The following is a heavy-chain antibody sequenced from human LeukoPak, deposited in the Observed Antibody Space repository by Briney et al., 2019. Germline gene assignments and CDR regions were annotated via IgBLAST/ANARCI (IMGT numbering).Heavy chain of an antibody. CDR1: GYTFTSYA. CDR3: ARGVVVRGVIGNDY. J-gene: IGHJ4*02. D-gene: IGHD3-10*01. CDR2: INAGNGNT. Sequence: ASVKVSCKASGYTFTSYAMHWVRQAPGQRLEWMGWINAGNGNTKYSQKFQGRVTITRDTSASTAYMELSSLRSEDTAVYYCARGVVVRGVIGNDYWGQGTLVTVSS. V-gene: IGHV1-3*01.